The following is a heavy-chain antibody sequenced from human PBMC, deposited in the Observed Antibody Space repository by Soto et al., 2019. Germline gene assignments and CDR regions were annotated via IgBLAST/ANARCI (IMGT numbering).Heavy chain of an antibody. CDR3: ARVNVVVAAAIRYYYYGMDV. Sequence: SVKVSCKASGGPLSSYAISWVRQAPAQGREWMGGIIPIFGTANYAQKFPGRVTITADKSTSTAYMELSSLRSDDTALYYCARVNVVVAAAIRYYYYGMDVWGQGTTVTVSS. V-gene: IGHV1-69*06. J-gene: IGHJ6*02. CDR2: IIPIFGTA. CDR1: GGPLSSYA. D-gene: IGHD2-2*02.